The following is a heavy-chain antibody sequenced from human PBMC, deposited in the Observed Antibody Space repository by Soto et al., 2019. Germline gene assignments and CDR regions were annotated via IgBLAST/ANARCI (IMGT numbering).Heavy chain of an antibody. CDR2: IYSSGST. CDR3: ARGNYYDSILLDY. D-gene: IGHD3-22*01. CDR1: GDSISSYY. V-gene: IGHV4-59*01. Sequence: SETLSLTCTVSGDSISSYYWSWIRQPPGKGLEWIGYIYSSGSTNYNPSLKSRVTISVDTSKNQFSLKLSSVTAADTAVYYCARGNYYDSILLDYWGQGTLVTVSS. J-gene: IGHJ4*02.